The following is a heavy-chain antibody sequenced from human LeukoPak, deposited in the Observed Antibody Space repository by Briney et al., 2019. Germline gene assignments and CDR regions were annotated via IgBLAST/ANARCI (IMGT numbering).Heavy chain of an antibody. Sequence: PGGSLRLSCAASGFIFEDYGMTWVRQAPGKGLEWVSGINGNGGSRGYAASVKGRFTISRDNANKSLYLQMNSLRAEDTALYYCARGSSFHNYWGQGTLVTVSS. CDR3: ARGSSFHNY. J-gene: IGHJ4*02. V-gene: IGHV3-20*04. CDR2: INGNGGSR. CDR1: GFIFEDYG. D-gene: IGHD6-6*01.